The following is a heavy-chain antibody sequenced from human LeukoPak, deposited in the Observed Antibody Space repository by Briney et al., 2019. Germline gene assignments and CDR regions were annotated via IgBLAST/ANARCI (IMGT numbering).Heavy chain of an antibody. J-gene: IGHJ2*01. CDR1: GFTFDDYA. V-gene: IGHV3-9*01. CDR3: AKDLSYGDYGLWYFDL. CDR2: ISWNSGSI. Sequence: GGSLRLSCAASGFTFDDYAMHWVRQAPGKGLEWVSGISWNSGSIGYADSVKGRFTISRDNAKNSLYLQMNSLRAEDTALYYCAKDLSYGDYGLWYFDLWGRGTLVTVSS. D-gene: IGHD4-17*01.